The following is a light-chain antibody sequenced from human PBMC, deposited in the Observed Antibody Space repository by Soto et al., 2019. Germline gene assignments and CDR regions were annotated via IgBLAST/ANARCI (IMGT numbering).Light chain of an antibody. CDR1: SSDVGYYNR. Sequence: QSALTQPPSVSGSPGQSVTISCTGTSSDVGYYNRVSWYQQPPGTAPKRMVFEVSNRPSGVPDRFSGSKSGNTASLTISGFKAEDEADYYCSSYTTSSALVFGGGTKLTV. V-gene: IGLV2-18*02. CDR3: SSYTTSSALV. J-gene: IGLJ2*01. CDR2: EVS.